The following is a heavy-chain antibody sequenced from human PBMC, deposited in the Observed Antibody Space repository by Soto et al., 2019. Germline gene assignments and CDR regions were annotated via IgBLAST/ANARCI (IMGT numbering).Heavy chain of an antibody. D-gene: IGHD6-19*01. V-gene: IGHV4-34*01. CDR2: INHSGST. J-gene: IGHJ4*02. Sequence: QVQLQQWGAGLLQPSETLSLTCAVYGGSFSGYYWSWIRQPPGKGLEWIGEINHSGSTNYNPSLKSRVTISVDTSKNQFSLKLSSVTAADTAMYYCARWGSGWYYFDYWGQGTLVTVSS. CDR1: GGSFSGYY. CDR3: ARWGSGWYYFDY.